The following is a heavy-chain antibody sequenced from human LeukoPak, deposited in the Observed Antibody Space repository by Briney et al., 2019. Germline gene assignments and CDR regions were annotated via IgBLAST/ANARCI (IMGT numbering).Heavy chain of an antibody. CDR2: ISGSGGST. V-gene: IGHV3-23*01. CDR1: GFTFSHAW. CDR3: AKVESRDSPPDY. D-gene: IGHD3-22*01. J-gene: IGHJ4*02. Sequence: GGSLRLSCAASGFTFSHAWMTWVRQAPGKGLEWVSAISGSGGSTYYADSVKGRFTISRDNSKNTLYLQMNSLRAEDTAVYYCAKVESRDSPPDYWGQGTLVTVSS.